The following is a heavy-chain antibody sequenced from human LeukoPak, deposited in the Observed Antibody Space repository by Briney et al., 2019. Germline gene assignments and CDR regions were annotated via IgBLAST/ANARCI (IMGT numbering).Heavy chain of an antibody. CDR1: GGSISSYY. CDR3: ARDYGGDAFDI. CDR2: IYYSGGST. J-gene: IGHJ3*02. D-gene: IGHD4-23*01. V-gene: IGHV4-59*01. Sequence: PSETLSLTCTVSGGSISSYYWSWIRQPPGKGLEWIGYIYYSGGSTNYNPSLKSRVTISVDTSKNQFSLKLSSVTAADTAVYYCARDYGGDAFDIWGQGTMVTVSS.